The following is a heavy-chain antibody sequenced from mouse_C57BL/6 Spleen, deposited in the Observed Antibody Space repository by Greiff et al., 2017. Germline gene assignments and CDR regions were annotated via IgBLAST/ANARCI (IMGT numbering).Heavy chain of an antibody. Sequence: VQLQQSGAELVKPGASVKLSCTASGFNIKDYYMHWVKQRTEQGLEWIGRIDPEDGETKYAPNFQGKATITADTSSNTAYLQLSSLTSEDTAVXYCARAGSSYVYFDVWGTGTTVTVSS. CDR2: IDPEDGET. J-gene: IGHJ1*03. CDR1: GFNIKDYY. V-gene: IGHV14-2*01. D-gene: IGHD1-1*01. CDR3: ARAGSSYVYFDV.